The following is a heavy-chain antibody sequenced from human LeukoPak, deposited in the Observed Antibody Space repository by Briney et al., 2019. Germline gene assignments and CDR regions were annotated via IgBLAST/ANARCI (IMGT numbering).Heavy chain of an antibody. CDR1: GFIFNSHA. Sequence: GGSLRLSCAASGFIFNSHAMSWVRQAPGKGLEWVSGISGSGGSTYHADSVKGRFTISRDNSKNTLYLQMNSLRADDTAVYYCAKGHGGWPSEGLGMDVWGQGTTVTVSS. V-gene: IGHV3-23*01. CDR3: AKGHGGWPSEGLGMDV. J-gene: IGHJ6*02. CDR2: ISGSGGST. D-gene: IGHD6-19*01.